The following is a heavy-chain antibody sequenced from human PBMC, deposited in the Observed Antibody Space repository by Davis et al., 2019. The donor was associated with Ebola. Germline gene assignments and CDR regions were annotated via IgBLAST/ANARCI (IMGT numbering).Heavy chain of an antibody. V-gene: IGHV4-34*01. CDR3: ARVERGSWFDP. CDR2: INHSGST. D-gene: IGHD1-26*01. Sequence: MPGGSLRLSCAVYGGSFSGYYWSWIRQPPGKGLEWIGEINHSGSTNYNPSLKSRVTISVDTSKNQFSLKLSSVTAADTAVYYCARVERGSWFDPWGQGTLVTVSS. CDR1: GGSFSGYY. J-gene: IGHJ5*02.